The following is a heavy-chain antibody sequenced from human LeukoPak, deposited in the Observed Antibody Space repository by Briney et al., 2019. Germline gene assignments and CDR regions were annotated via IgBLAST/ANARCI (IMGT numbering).Heavy chain of an antibody. D-gene: IGHD3-9*01. CDR2: INSDGSRT. V-gene: IGHV3-74*01. CDR1: GFTFSSYW. Sequence: GGSLRLSCAASGFTFSSYWMHWVRQAPGKGLVWVSRINSDGSRTTYADSAKGRFTISRDNAKNTVYLQMNSLRAEDTALYFCVRSLTGTDDYWGQGTLVTVSS. J-gene: IGHJ4*02. CDR3: VRSLTGTDDY.